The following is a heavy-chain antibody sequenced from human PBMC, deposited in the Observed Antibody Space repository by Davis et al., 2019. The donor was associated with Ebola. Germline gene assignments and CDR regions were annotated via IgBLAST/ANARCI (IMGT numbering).Heavy chain of an antibody. V-gene: IGHV3-23*01. D-gene: IGHD2-2*01. Sequence: GESLKISCAASGFTFSSYAMSWVRQAPGKGLEWVSAISGSGGSTYYADSVKGRFTISRDNSKNTLYLQMNSLRAEDTAVYYCATDPDYCSSTSCRTSWGQGTLVTVSS. CDR1: GFTFSSYA. CDR3: ATDPDYCSSTSCRTS. J-gene: IGHJ5*02. CDR2: ISGSGGST.